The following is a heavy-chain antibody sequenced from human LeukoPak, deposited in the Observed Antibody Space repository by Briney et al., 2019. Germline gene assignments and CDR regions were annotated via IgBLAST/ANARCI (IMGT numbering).Heavy chain of an antibody. CDR2: ITSSGSAT. V-gene: IGHV3-23*01. D-gene: IGHD3-16*02. J-gene: IGHJ4*02. Sequence: GGSLRLSCAASGFTFSKDAMSWVRQAPGKGLEWVSSITSSGSATCYADSVKGRFTISRDNSKNTLYLQMNGLRAEDTAVYYCARGVDVWGNYRQYYFDYWGQETLVTVSS. CDR1: GFTFSKDA. CDR3: ARGVDVWGNYRQYYFDY.